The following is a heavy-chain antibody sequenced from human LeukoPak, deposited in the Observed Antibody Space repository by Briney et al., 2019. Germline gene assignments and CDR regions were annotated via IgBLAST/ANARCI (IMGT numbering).Heavy chain of an antibody. CDR1: GYTFTGYY. J-gene: IGHJ3*02. D-gene: IGHD2-2*01. CDR3: VVVRPTTDAFDI. V-gene: IGHV1-2*06. CDR2: INPNSGGT. Sequence: ASVKVSCKASGYTFTGYYMHWVRQAPGQGLEWIGRINPNSGGTNYAQKFQGRVTMTRDTSISTAYMELSRLRSDDTAVYYCVVVRPTTDAFDIWGQGTMVTVSS.